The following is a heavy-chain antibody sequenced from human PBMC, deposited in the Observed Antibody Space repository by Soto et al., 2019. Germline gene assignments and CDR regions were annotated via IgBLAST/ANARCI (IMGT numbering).Heavy chain of an antibody. CDR3: AKKYYFGSGSYVFYFDY. CDR2: MSGTAGNT. V-gene: IGHV3-23*01. D-gene: IGHD3-10*01. J-gene: IGHJ4*02. CDR1: GFTFSNHA. Sequence: EVQLLESGGGSVQPGGSLRLSCAASGFTFSNHAMTWVRQAPGKGLEWVSTMSGTAGNTYYADSVKGRFTISRDNSKNTLYLQMNSLRAEDTAVYYCAKKYYFGSGSYVFYFDYWGQGTLVTVSS.